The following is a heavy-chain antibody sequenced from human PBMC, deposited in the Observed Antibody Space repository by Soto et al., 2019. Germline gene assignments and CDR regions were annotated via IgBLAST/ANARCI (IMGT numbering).Heavy chain of an antibody. Sequence: QVQLVQSGAEVKKPGASVKVSCKASGYTFTNFGISWVRQAPGQGLEWMGWISAYNGNTNYAQTFQGRVTMTTDTSVSTGVMGLRTPRSGDTAVYYCARVGTPVGDWGRG. J-gene: IGHJ2*01. CDR3: ARVGTPVGD. V-gene: IGHV1-18*01. CDR1: GYTFTNFG. CDR2: ISAYNGNT. D-gene: IGHD3-10*01.